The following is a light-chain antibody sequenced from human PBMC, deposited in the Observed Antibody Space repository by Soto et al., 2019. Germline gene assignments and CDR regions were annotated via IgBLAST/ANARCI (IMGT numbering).Light chain of an antibody. CDR3: QQYGSSIT. CDR2: GAS. J-gene: IGKJ5*01. V-gene: IGKV3-20*01. CDR1: QSVSSSY. Sequence: IVLTQSPGTLSLSPGERATLSCRASQSVSSSYLAWYQQKPGQAPRLLIYGASSRATGIPDRFSGSGSGTDFTLTINRLEPEDSAVYYCQQYGSSITFGQGTRLEIK.